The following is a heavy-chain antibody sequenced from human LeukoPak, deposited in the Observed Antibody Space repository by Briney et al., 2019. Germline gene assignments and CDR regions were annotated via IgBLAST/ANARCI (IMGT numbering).Heavy chain of an antibody. V-gene: IGHV3-30*18. D-gene: IGHD2-2*01. CDR2: ISYDGSNK. J-gene: IGHJ4*02. CDR1: GFTFSSYG. CDR3: AKGSPADY. Sequence: PGGSLRLSCAASGFTFSSYGMHRVRQAPGKGLEGVAVISYDGSNKYYADSVKGRFTISRDNSKNTLYLQMNSLRAEDTAVYYCAKGSPADYWGQGTLVTVSS.